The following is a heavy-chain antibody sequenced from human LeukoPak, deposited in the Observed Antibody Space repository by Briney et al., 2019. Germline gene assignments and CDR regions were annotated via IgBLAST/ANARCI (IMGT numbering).Heavy chain of an antibody. D-gene: IGHD3-9*01. V-gene: IGHV3-48*01. J-gene: IGHJ3*02. CDR1: GFTFSSYS. CDR2: ISSSSSTI. CDR3: AKDRLRYFDWSYAFDI. Sequence: SGGSLRLSCAASGFTFSSYSMNWVRQASGKGLEWVSYISSSSSTIYYADSVKGRFTISRDNSKNTLYLQMNSLRAEDTAVYYCAKDRLRYFDWSYAFDIWGQGTMVTVSS.